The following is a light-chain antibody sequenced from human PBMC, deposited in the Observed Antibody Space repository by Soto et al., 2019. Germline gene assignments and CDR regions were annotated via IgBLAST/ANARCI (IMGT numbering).Light chain of an antibody. Sequence: EIVLTQSPGTLSLSPGERATLSCRASQSVSSSYLAWYQQKPGQAPRLLIYGASSRATGIPDRFSGSGSGTDFTLTISRLEPEDFAVYYCQQYCSSPPTVGPGTKVDIK. CDR3: QQYCSSPPT. CDR1: QSVSSSY. J-gene: IGKJ3*01. CDR2: GAS. V-gene: IGKV3-20*01.